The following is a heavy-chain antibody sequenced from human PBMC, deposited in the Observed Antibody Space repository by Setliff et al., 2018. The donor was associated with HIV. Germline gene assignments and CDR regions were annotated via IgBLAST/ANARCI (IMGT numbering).Heavy chain of an antibody. CDR3: ARHSGPGGYYSPFDY. CDR2: IYHSGST. J-gene: IGHJ4*02. D-gene: IGHD3-22*01. Sequence: SETLSLTCAVYGGPLSGYFWSWIRQHPEKGLEWIGYIYHSGSTYYNPSLKSRVTISVDTSKNQFSLKLSSVTAADTTVYYCARHSGPGGYYSPFDYWGPGTLVTVS. CDR1: GGPLSGYF. V-gene: IGHV4-34*01.